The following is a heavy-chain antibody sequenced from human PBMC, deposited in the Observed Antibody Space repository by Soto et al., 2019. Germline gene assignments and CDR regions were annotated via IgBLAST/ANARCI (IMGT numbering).Heavy chain of an antibody. CDR3: AREGPNCYFEIEP. CDR2: MYHSGSP. Sequence: KPSETLSLTRAVSGGLISGGGYFWTWIRQPPGKGLEWIGYMYHSGSPLYNPSLKSRATISIDLSKNQFSLNLASVTAADTAVYYCAREGPNCYFEIEPWGKGTLVIV. V-gene: IGHV4-30-2*01. D-gene: IGHD3-22*01. CDR1: GGLISGGGYF. J-gene: IGHJ1*01.